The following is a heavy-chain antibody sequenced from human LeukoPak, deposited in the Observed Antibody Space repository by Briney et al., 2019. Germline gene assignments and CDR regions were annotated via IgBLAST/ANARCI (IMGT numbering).Heavy chain of an antibody. Sequence: GGSLRLSCAASGFIFSSYSMTWVRRAPGKGLEWVSYISSRSDTIYYADSVKGRFTISRDNAKNSLYLQMNSLRAEDTAVYYCARPHCSGATCYSRYFDDWGQGTLVTVSS. J-gene: IGHJ4*02. V-gene: IGHV3-48*01. CDR3: ARPHCSGATCYSRYFDD. D-gene: IGHD2-15*01. CDR1: GFIFSSYS. CDR2: ISSRSDTI.